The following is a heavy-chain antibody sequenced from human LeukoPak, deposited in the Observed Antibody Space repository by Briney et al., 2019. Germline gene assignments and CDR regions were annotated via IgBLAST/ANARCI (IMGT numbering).Heavy chain of an antibody. V-gene: IGHV3-23*01. J-gene: IGHJ6*03. CDR1: GFTFSSYA. D-gene: IGHD2-15*01. CDR2: ISGSGGST. Sequence: GGSLRLSCAASGFTFSSYAMSWVRQAPGKGLEWVSAISGSGGSTYYADSVKGRFTISRDNSKNTLYLQMNSLRAEDTAVYYCAKGGSGYYYYYYMDVWGKGTTVTVSS. CDR3: AKGGSGYYYYYYMDV.